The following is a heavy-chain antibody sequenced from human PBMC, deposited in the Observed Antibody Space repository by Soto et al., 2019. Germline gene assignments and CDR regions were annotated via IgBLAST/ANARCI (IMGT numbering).Heavy chain of an antibody. CDR2: IHSDGSST. V-gene: IGHV3-74*01. CDR1: GFTFSSYW. J-gene: IGHJ2*01. Sequence: EVQLVESGGGLVQPGGSLRLSCAASGFTFSSYWMRWVRQAPGKGLVWVSRIHSDGSSTDYADSVKGRFTISRDNAKNTLYLQMNSLRAEDTAVYSCGRLSHFDLWGRGTLVTVSS. CDR3: GRLSHFDL.